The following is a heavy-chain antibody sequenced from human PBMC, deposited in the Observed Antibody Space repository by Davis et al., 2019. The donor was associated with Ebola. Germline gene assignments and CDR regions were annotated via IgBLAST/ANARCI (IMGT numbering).Heavy chain of an antibody. Sequence: AASVKVSCKASGYAFTTYGISWVRQAPGQGLEWMGIINPSGGSTSYAQKFQGRVTMTRDTSTSTVYMELSSLRSEDTAVYYCASPGPVGGSYLHYWGQGTLVTVSS. J-gene: IGHJ4*02. V-gene: IGHV1-46*01. CDR3: ASPGPVGGSYLHY. CDR1: GYAFTTYG. D-gene: IGHD1-26*01. CDR2: INPSGGST.